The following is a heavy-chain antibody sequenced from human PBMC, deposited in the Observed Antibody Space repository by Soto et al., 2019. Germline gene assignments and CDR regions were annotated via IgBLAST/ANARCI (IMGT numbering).Heavy chain of an antibody. J-gene: IGHJ6*02. Sequence: EVQLVESGGGLVQPGGSLRLSCAASGFTFSSYWMSWVRQAPGKGLEWVANIKQDGSEKYYVDSVKGRFTISRDNAKNSLYLQMNSLRAEDTAVYYCARRLWFGELLDYYYYGMDVWGQGTTVTVSS. CDR3: ARRLWFGELLDYYYYGMDV. D-gene: IGHD3-10*01. CDR1: GFTFSSYW. V-gene: IGHV3-7*01. CDR2: IKQDGSEK.